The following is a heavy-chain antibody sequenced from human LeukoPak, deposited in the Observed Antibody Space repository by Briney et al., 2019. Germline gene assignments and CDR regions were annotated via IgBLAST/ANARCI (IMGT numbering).Heavy chain of an antibody. D-gene: IGHD3-22*01. V-gene: IGHV1-24*01. CDR2: FDPEDGET. Sequence: ASVKVSCKVSGYTLTELSMHWVRQAPGKGLEWMGGFDPEDGETSYAQKFQGRVTMTEDTSTDTAYMELSSLRSEDTAVYYCATDYYYDSSGSYYTIDYWGQGTLVTVSS. CDR1: GYTLTELS. CDR3: ATDYYYDSSGSYYTIDY. J-gene: IGHJ4*02.